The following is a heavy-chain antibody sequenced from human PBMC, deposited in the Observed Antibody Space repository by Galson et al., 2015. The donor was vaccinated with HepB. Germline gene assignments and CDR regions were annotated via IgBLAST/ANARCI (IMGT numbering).Heavy chain of an antibody. D-gene: IGHD5-12*01. CDR2: IIPILGIA. CDR3: ARAGYSGYDRPRCPDY. CDR1: GGTFSSYT. J-gene: IGHJ4*02. Sequence: SVKVSCKASGGTFSSYTISWVRQAPGQGLEWMGRIIPILGIANYAQKFQGRVTITADKSTSTAYMELSSLRSEDTAVYYCARAGYSGYDRPRCPDYWGQGTLVTVSS. V-gene: IGHV1-69*02.